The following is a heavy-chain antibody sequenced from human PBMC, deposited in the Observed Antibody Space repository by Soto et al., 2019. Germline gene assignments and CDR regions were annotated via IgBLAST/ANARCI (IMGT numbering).Heavy chain of an antibody. D-gene: IGHD4-17*01. J-gene: IGHJ4*02. CDR1: GFTFSSYS. V-gene: IGHV3-21*01. CDR3: ARSDYGDYGLLGY. Sequence: EVQLVESGGGLVKPGGSLRLSCAASGFTFSSYSMNWVRQAPGKGLEWVSSISSSSSYIYYADSVKGRFTISRDNAKNSLYLQMNSLRAEDTAVYYCARSDYGDYGLLGYWGQGTLVTVSS. CDR2: ISSSSSYI.